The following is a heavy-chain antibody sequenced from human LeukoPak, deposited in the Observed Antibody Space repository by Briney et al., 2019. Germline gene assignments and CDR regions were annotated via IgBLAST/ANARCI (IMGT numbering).Heavy chain of an antibody. CDR1: RYTFTGYY. D-gene: IGHD3-10*01. CDR3: ARERITMVRGAKSNWFDP. CDR2: INPNSGGT. J-gene: IGHJ5*02. V-gene: IGHV1-2*02. Sequence: GASVKVSCKASRYTFTGYYMHWVRQAPGQGLEWMGWINPNSGGTNYAQKFQGRVTMTRDTSISTAYMELSRLRSDDTAVYYCARERITMVRGAKSNWFDPWGQGTLVTVSS.